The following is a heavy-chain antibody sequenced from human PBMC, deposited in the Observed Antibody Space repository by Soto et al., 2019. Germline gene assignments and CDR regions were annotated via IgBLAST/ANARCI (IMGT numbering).Heavy chain of an antibody. V-gene: IGHV3-21*04. CDR3: AKAIPVDMAPFDC. D-gene: IGHD2-15*01. Sequence: GGSLRLSCAASGFTFSSYSMNWVRQAPGKGLEWVSSISSSSSYIYYADSVKGRFTISRDNSKNTLYLQMNSLRAEDTAVYYCAKAIPVDMAPFDCWGQGTLVTVSS. CDR1: GFTFSSYS. CDR2: ISSSSSYI. J-gene: IGHJ4*02.